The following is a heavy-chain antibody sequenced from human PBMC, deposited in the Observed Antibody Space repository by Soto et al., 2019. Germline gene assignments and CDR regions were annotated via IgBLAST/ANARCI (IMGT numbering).Heavy chain of an antibody. CDR2: IDPSDSYT. CDR1: GYSFTRYC. CDR3: ARRSSSSSFDY. D-gene: IGHD6-6*01. J-gene: IGHJ4*02. V-gene: IGHV5-10-1*01. Sequence: SLKISRKASGYSFTRYCISWVRQMPGKGLEWMGRIDPSDSYTNYSPSFQGHVTISADKSNSTAYLQWSSLKASETAMYYCARRSSSSSFDYWGQGTLVTVSS.